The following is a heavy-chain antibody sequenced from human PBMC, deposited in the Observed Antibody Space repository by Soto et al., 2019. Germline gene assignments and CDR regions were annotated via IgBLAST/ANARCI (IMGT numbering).Heavy chain of an antibody. Sequence: SETLSLTCTVSGASITGSSYWSWIRQPAGKGLEWIGRFSLSGTTNYNPSLRSRVTVPADVSKNQFSLRLTSVTAADTALYYCARGMTPPGAPAWYYFDSWGQGTLVTVSS. CDR1: GASITGSSY. V-gene: IGHV4-4*07. CDR2: FSLSGTT. CDR3: ARGMTPPGAPAWYYFDS. J-gene: IGHJ4*02. D-gene: IGHD2-8*02.